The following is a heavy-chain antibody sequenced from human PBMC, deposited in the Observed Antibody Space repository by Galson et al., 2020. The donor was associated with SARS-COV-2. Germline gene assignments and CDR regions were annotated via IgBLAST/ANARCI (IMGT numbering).Heavy chain of an antibody. V-gene: IGHV4-59*08. D-gene: IGHD5-18*01. J-gene: IGHJ3*02. CDR1: GGSISSYY. Sequence: ETSETLSLTCTVSGGSISSYYWSWIRQPPGKGLERIGYFYYSGYTNYNPSLKSRVTISVDTSKNQFSLKLSSVTAADTAVYYCATLSYGLRDDAFDIWGQGTMVTVSS. CDR2: FYYSGYT. CDR3: ATLSYGLRDDAFDI.